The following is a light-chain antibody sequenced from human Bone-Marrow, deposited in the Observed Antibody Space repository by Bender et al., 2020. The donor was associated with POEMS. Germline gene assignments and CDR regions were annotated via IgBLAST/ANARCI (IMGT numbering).Light chain of an antibody. CDR2: EVS. J-gene: IGLJ3*02. CDR1: SSDVGGHNF. Sequence: QSALTQPPSASGSPGQSVTISCTGTSSDVGGHNFVSWYQQHPGKAPKLTIYEVSKRSSGISNRFSGSKSGNTASLTISGLQAEDEADYYCSSWGWRFGGGTRLTVL. V-gene: IGLV2-8*01. CDR3: SSWGWR.